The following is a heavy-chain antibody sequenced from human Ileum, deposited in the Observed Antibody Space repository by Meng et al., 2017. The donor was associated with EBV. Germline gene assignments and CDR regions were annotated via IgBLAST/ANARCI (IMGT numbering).Heavy chain of an antibody. J-gene: IGHJ4*02. Sequence: QQLKSGAAGRVTPAAPPATTCAFAASFISTTEWCGWRRQPPGKGLEWVGIIYYSRTTYNTPSMNSVVIMSNNPSNHQSLRKMSAVTAVNTVEYYGTGNSESGSDIDYWGLGTLVTVSS. CDR1: ASFISTTEW. D-gene: IGHD1-26*01. CDR2: IYYSRTT. V-gene: IGHV4-28*01. CDR3: TGNSESGSDIDY.